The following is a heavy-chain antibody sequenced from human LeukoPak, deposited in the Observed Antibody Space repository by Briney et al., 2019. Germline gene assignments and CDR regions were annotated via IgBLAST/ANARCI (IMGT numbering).Heavy chain of an antibody. Sequence: SETLSLTCTVSGGSISSYYRSWIRQPAGKGLEWIGRIYTSGSTNYNPSLKSRVTMSVDTSKNQFSLKLSSVTAADTAVYYCARLVRLDDFWSGYFYDYWGQGTLVTVSS. CDR2: IYTSGST. CDR1: GGSISSYY. V-gene: IGHV4-4*07. CDR3: ARLVRLDDFWSGYFYDY. D-gene: IGHD3-3*01. J-gene: IGHJ4*02.